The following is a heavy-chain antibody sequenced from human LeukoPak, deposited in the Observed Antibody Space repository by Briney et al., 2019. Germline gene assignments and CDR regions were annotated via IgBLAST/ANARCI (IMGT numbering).Heavy chain of an antibody. Sequence: GASVKVSRKASGYTFTSYDINWVRQATGQGLEWMGWMNPNSGNTGYAQKFQGRVTMTRNTSISTAYMELSSLRSEDTAVYYCAREVGYCSGGSCYYWFDPRGQGTLVTVSS. J-gene: IGHJ5*02. CDR3: AREVGYCSGGSCYYWFDP. CDR2: MNPNSGNT. D-gene: IGHD2-15*01. CDR1: GYTFTSYD. V-gene: IGHV1-8*01.